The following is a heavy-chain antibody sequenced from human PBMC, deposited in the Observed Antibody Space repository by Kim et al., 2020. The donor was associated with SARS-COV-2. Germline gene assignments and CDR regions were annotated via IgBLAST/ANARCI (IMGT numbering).Heavy chain of an antibody. CDR1: GFTFSSYA. CDR3: ARDFFLRDIPIKYQLLANAFDI. Sequence: GGSLRLSCAASGFTFSSYAMHWVRQAPGKGLEWVAVISYDGSNKYYADSVKGRFTISRDNSKNTLYLQMNSLRAEDTAVYYCARDFFLRDIPIKYQLLANAFDIWGQGTMVTVSS. J-gene: IGHJ3*02. D-gene: IGHD2-2*01. CDR2: ISYDGSNK. V-gene: IGHV3-30*04.